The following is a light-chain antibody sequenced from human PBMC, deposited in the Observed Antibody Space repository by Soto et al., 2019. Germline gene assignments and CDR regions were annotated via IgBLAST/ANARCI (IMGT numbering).Light chain of an antibody. CDR1: SSNIGSNA. J-gene: IGLJ3*02. Sequence: QSVLTQSPSASGTPGQGVTISCSGASSNIGSNAVNWYRQLPGTAPKLLIYGNNQRPSGVPDRFSGSKSGTSASLAISGLQSEDEADYYCAAWDDSLNGRVFGGGTKVTVL. V-gene: IGLV1-44*01. CDR2: GNN. CDR3: AAWDDSLNGRV.